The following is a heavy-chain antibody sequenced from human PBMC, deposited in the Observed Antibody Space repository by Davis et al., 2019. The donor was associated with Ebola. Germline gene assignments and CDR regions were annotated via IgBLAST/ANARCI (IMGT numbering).Heavy chain of an antibody. CDR3: ARPHTSGWGDPFDV. D-gene: IGHD6-19*01. Sequence: SETLSLTCAVYGGSFSGYYWSWIRQPPGKGLEWIGEINHSGSTYYNPSLKSRVTISVDTSKNQFSLKLSSVTAADTAVYYCARPHTSGWGDPFDVWGQGTMVIVSS. CDR1: GGSFSGYY. J-gene: IGHJ3*01. V-gene: IGHV4-34*01. CDR2: INHSGST.